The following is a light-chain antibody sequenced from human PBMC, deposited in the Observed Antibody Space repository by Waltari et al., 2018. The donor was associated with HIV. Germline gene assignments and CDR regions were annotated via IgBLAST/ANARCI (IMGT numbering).Light chain of an antibody. Sequence: QSVLTQPPSASGTPGQRVTISCSGSSSNIGMNPVNWYQQFPGTAPKLLSYSNNQRPSGVPDRISGSKSGASASLAISGLQSEDEADYYCAAWDDSLIAWVFGGGTKLTVL. CDR3: AAWDDSLIAWV. J-gene: IGLJ3*02. V-gene: IGLV1-44*01. CDR1: SSNIGMNP. CDR2: SNN.